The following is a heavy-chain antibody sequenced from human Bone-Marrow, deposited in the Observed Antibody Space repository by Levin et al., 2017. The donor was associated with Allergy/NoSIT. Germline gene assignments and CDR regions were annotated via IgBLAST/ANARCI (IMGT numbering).Heavy chain of an antibody. CDR3: ARHYTLDV. Sequence: HGESLKISCKGSGYTFITYYIAWVRQMPGKGLEWVGIIYPGDSDTRYSPSFRGQVTISADKSISTAYLQWDSLKASDTATYYCARHYTLDVWGQGTTVTVSS. CDR1: GYTFITYY. J-gene: IGHJ6*02. CDR2: IYPGDSDT. V-gene: IGHV5-51*01.